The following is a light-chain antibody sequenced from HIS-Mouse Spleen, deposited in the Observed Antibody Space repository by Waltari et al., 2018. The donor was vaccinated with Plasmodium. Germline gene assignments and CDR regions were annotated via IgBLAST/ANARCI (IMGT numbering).Light chain of an antibody. CDR2: QDT. Sequence: SYELTQPPSVSVSPGQTASITCSGAKLGDKYAGGYQQKPGQSPVLGIYQDTKRPSGSAERFSGSNSGNTATMTISWTQALDEADYYGQACDSSTVVFGGGTKLTVL. V-gene: IGLV3-1*01. CDR3: QACDSSTVV. J-gene: IGLJ2*01. CDR1: KLGDKY.